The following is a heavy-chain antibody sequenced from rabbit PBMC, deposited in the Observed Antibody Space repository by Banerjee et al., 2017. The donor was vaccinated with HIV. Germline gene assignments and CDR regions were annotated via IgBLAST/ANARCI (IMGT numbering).Heavy chain of an antibody. V-gene: IGHV1S45*01. D-gene: IGHD1-1*01. CDR3: ARDLVAVIGWNFNL. J-gene: IGHJ4*01. CDR1: GFPFSEKAV. CDR2: INVITGKA. Sequence: QEQLVESGGGLVKPGASLTLTCKASGFPFSEKAVMCWVRQVPGKGLTWIACINVITGKAVYASWAKGRFSFSRTSSTTVTLQMTSLTAADTATYFCARDLVAVIGWNFNLWGPGTLVTVS.